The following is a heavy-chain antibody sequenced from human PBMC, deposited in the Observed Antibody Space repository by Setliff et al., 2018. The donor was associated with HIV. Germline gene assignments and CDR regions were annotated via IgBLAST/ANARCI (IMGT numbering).Heavy chain of an antibody. Sequence: SETLSLTCTVSRGSIKYYFWSWIRQPPGKGLEWIGYIYYSGSTNYNPSLKSRFIISVDTSKNQFSLKVNSMTAADTAVYYCARGARLLAAYSDRWDYFYMAVWGKGTTVTVS. CDR2: IYYSGST. V-gene: IGHV4-59*12. CDR1: RGSIKYYF. J-gene: IGHJ6*03. CDR3: ARGARLLAAYSDRWDYFYMAV. D-gene: IGHD1-26*01.